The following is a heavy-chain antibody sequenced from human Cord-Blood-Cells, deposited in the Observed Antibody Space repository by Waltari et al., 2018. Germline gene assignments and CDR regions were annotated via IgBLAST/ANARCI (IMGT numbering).Heavy chain of an antibody. V-gene: IGHV1-2*02. CDR3: AISSSSRQGDY. D-gene: IGHD6-6*01. CDR2: INPNSGDT. Sequence: QVQLVQSGAEVKKPGASVKVSCKASGYTFTGYYMPWVRQAPGQGLEWMGWINPNSGDTNYAQKFQGRVTMTRDTSISTAYMELSRLRSDDTAVYYCAISSSSRQGDYWGQGTLVTVSS. J-gene: IGHJ4*02. CDR1: GYTFTGYY.